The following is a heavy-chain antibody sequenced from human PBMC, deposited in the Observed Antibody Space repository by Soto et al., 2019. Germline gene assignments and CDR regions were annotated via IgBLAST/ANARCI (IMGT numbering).Heavy chain of an antibody. CDR1: GFSFSSYV. CDR3: AGVYYGGDSVNNF. V-gene: IGHV3-30-3*01. CDR2: TSYDGNNR. Sequence: GGSLRLSCAGSGFSFSSYVLSWVRQAPGRGLEWVAATSYDGNNRYYADSVKGRFIISRDNSKNTLDLEMETPRPEDAAVYYCAGVYYGGDSVNNFWGQGTPVTVSS. J-gene: IGHJ4*02. D-gene: IGHD2-21*02.